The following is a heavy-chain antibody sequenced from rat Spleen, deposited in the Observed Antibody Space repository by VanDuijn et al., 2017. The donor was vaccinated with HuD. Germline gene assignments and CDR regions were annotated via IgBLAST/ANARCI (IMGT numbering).Heavy chain of an antibody. CDR2: ISSGGGGI. V-gene: IGHV5-25*01. D-gene: IGHD1-12*02. CDR3: ASGDGSYYYVPLYY. J-gene: IGHJ2*01. Sequence: EVQLVESGGGLVQPGRSMKLSCAASGFTFSNYYMAWVRQAPTKGLEWVAYISSGGGGIYYPDSVQGRFTISRDNAKSTLYLQMDSLRSEDTATYYCASGDGSYYYVPLYYWGQGVMVTVSS. CDR1: GFTFSNYY.